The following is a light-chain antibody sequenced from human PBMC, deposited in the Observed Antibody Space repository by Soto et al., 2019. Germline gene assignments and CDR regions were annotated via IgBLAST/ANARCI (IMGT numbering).Light chain of an antibody. CDR1: QSISSG. Sequence: DIQMTQSPSTLSASVGDRVTITCRASQSISSGLAWFQQKPGKAPKLLMYDASSLESGVPSRFRGSGSGRDFTLTISSLQPEDFATYYCLLDFGYFWAFGQGTKVDIK. V-gene: IGKV1-5*01. J-gene: IGKJ1*01. CDR3: LLDFGYFWA. CDR2: DAS.